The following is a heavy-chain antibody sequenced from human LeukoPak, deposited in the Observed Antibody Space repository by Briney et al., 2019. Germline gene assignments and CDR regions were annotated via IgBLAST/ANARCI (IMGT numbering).Heavy chain of an antibody. Sequence: GASVKVSCKASGYTFTSYGISWVRQAPGQGLDWMGWISAYNGNTNYAQKLQGRVTMTTDTSTSTAYMELRSLRSDDTAVYYCARIMVRGVDTERPDAFDIWGQGTMVTVSS. CDR1: GYTFTSYG. J-gene: IGHJ3*02. CDR2: ISAYNGNT. V-gene: IGHV1-18*01. D-gene: IGHD3-10*01. CDR3: ARIMVRGVDTERPDAFDI.